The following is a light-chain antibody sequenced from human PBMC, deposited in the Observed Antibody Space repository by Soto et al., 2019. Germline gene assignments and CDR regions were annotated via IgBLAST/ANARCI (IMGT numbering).Light chain of an antibody. CDR3: QTWGRGIVV. J-gene: IGLJ2*01. CDR2: LNSDGSH. Sequence: QSVLTQSPSASASLGASVNLTCTLTSGHSSYAIAWHQQQPEKGPRFLMRLNSDGSHSKGDGIPDRFSGSSSGAERYLTISSLQSEDEADYYCQTWGRGIVVFGGGTKLTV. V-gene: IGLV4-69*02. CDR1: SGHSSYA.